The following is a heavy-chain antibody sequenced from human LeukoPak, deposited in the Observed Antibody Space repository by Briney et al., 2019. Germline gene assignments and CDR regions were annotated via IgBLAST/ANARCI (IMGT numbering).Heavy chain of an antibody. D-gene: IGHD5-24*01. CDR2: INHSGST. V-gene: IGHV4-34*01. CDR1: GGSFSGYY. CDR3: ARGAGDGWVY. Sequence: SETLSLTCAVYGGSFSGYYWSWIRQPPGKGLEWIGEINHSGSTNYNPSLKSRVTISVDTSKNQFSLKLSSVTAADTAVYYCARGAGDGWVYWGQGTLVTVSS. J-gene: IGHJ4*02.